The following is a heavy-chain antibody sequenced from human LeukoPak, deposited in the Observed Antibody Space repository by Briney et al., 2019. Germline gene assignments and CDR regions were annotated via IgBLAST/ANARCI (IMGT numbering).Heavy chain of an antibody. Sequence: GGSLRLSCAASGFTVSSNYMSWVRQAPGKGLEWVSGISGFGGSTFYADSVKGRFTISRDNSKNTLPLQMNSLRAEDTAVYYCARGMSSFDYWGQGTLVTVSS. J-gene: IGHJ4*02. CDR1: GFTVSSNY. CDR3: ARGMSSFDY. V-gene: IGHV3-23*01. CDR2: ISGFGGST.